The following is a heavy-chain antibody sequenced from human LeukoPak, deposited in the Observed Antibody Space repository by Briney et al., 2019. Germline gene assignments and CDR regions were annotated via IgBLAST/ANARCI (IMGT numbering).Heavy chain of an antibody. CDR1: GFTFNNYV. CDR2: IKQDGSEK. J-gene: IGHJ6*02. D-gene: IGHD2-2*01. Sequence: PGGSLRLSCAASGFTFNNYVMSWVRQAPGKGLEWVANIKQDGSEKYYVDSVKGRFTISRDNAKNSLYLQMNSLRAEDTAVYYCARAPSTSYYYYGMDVWGQGTTVTVSS. CDR3: ARAPSTSYYYYGMDV. V-gene: IGHV3-7*01.